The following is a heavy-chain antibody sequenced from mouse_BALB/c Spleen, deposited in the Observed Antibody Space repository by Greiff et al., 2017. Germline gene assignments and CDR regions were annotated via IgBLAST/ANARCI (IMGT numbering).Heavy chain of an antibody. Sequence: EVKVVESGGGLVQPGGSLRLSCATSGFTFSDFYMEWVRQPPGKRLEWIAASRNKANDYTTEYSASVKGRFIVSRDTSQSILYLQMNALRAEDTAIYYCAGDHYYGTRGGFAYWGQGTLVTVSA. CDR2: SRNKANDYTT. V-gene: IGHV7-1*02. CDR1: GFTFSDFY. J-gene: IGHJ3*01. CDR3: AGDHYYGTRGGFAY. D-gene: IGHD1-1*01.